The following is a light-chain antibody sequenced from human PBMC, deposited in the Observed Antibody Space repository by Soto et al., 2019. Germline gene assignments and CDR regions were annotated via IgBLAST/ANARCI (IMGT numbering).Light chain of an antibody. V-gene: IGKV3-15*01. CDR2: GDS. CDR3: HQYNHWPPLYS. Sequence: EVVLTQSPVTLSMSPGERATLSCRASQSVSNNLAWYQQKPGQAPRLLIYGDSTRTTGVPARFSGSGSGTEFNLTIAGLQSEDIAIYYCHQYNHWPPLYSFCQGTRLEIK. CDR1: QSVSNN. J-gene: IGKJ2*01.